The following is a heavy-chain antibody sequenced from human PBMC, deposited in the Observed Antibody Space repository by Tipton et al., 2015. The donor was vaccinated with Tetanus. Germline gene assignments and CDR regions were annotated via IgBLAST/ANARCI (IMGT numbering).Heavy chain of an antibody. CDR1: GYNFTVYY. J-gene: IGHJ4*02. V-gene: IGHV5-51*01. D-gene: IGHD1-1*01. Sequence: QLVQSGAEVKKPGESLQISCKGSGYNFTVYYIGWVRQMPGKGLEWMGIVYPADSNTIYSPSFQGQVTISADRSTNTAYLQWSSLQASDTAIYYCARRRTTTALANFFDSWGQGTQVIVSS. CDR2: VYPADSNT. CDR3: ARRRTTTALANFFDS.